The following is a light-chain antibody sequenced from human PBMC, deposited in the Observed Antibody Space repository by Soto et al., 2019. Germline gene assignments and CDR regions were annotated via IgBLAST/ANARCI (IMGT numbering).Light chain of an antibody. CDR2: SAS. J-gene: IGKJ4*01. V-gene: IGKV3-20*01. CDR1: QSISGTY. Sequence: DTVLTQSPGTLSLTSGERATLSCRASQSISGTYVAWYQQKPGQAPRLLIYSASTRATGIPDRFSGSGSGTDFPLTISRLEPEDFAIYYCQQGYSSLTFGGGTKVEI. CDR3: QQGYSSLT.